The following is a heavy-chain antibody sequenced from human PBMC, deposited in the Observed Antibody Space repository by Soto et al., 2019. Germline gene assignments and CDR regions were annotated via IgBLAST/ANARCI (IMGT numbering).Heavy chain of an antibody. D-gene: IGHD6-6*01. J-gene: IGHJ4*02. V-gene: IGHV3-23*01. CDR3: AKDQGIAARRLCNFDY. CDR1: GFTFSSYA. Sequence: EVQLLESGGGLVQPGGSLRLSCAASGFTFSSYAMSWVRLAPGKGVEWVSAISGSGGSTYYADSVKGRFTISRDSSKNTLYLQINSLRAEDTAVYYCAKDQGIAARRLCNFDYWGQGTLVTVSS. CDR2: ISGSGGST.